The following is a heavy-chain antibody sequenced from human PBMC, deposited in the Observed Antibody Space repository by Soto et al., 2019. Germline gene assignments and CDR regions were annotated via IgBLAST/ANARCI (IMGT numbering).Heavy chain of an antibody. CDR1: GGTFSSYT. CDR2: INPNSGGT. Sequence: ASVKVSCKASGGTFSSYTISWVRQAPGQGLEWMGWINPNSGGTNYAQKFQGWVTMTRDTSISTAYMELSRLRSDDTAVYYCARERRDSNYYYYGMDVWGQGTTVTVSS. CDR3: ARERRDSNYYYYGMDV. D-gene: IGHD4-4*01. J-gene: IGHJ6*02. V-gene: IGHV1-2*04.